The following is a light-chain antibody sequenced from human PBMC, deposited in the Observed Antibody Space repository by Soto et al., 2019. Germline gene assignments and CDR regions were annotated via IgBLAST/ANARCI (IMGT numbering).Light chain of an antibody. CDR3: QQYGSSPLT. J-gene: IGKJ4*01. Sequence: EIVLTQSPGTLSLSPGERATHSCRASQSVSSSYLAWYQQKPGQAPRLLIYGASSRATGIPDRFSGSGSGTDFPLTISRLEPEDFAVYYCQQYGSSPLTFGGGTKVEIK. CDR2: GAS. CDR1: QSVSSSY. V-gene: IGKV3-20*01.